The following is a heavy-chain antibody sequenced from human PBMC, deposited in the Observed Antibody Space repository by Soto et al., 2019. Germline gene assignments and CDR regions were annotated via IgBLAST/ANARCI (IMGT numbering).Heavy chain of an antibody. D-gene: IGHD6-13*01. Sequence: PSETLSLTCTVSGGSISSYYWSWIRQPPGKGLEWIGYIYYSGSTNYNPSLKSRVTISVDTSKNQFSLKLSSVTVADTAVYYCARFKRAIAAAGTDYYYYYMDVWGKGTTVTVSS. CDR1: GGSISSYY. J-gene: IGHJ6*03. CDR3: ARFKRAIAAAGTDYYYYYMDV. CDR2: IYYSGST. V-gene: IGHV4-59*01.